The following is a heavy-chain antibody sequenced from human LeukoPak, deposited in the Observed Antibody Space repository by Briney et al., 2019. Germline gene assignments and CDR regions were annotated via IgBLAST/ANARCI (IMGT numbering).Heavy chain of an antibody. Sequence: PSETLSLTCTVSGGSISSYYWSWIRQPAGKGLEWIGRIYISGSTNYNPSLKSRVTMSADTSKNQFSLKLTSVTAADTAVYYCARDKGFMVRGVINYGMDVWGKGPRSPSPQ. D-gene: IGHD3-10*01. V-gene: IGHV4-4*07. CDR2: IYISGST. CDR3: ARDKGFMVRGVINYGMDV. CDR1: GGSISSYY. J-gene: IGHJ6*01.